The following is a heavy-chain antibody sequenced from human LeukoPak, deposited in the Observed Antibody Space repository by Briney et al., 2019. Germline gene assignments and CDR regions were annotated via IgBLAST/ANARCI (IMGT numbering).Heavy chain of an antibody. CDR3: ARSVMATGDY. V-gene: IGHV4-34*01. Sequence: PSETLSLTCAVYGGSFSGYYWSWIRQPPGKGLEWIGEINHSGSTNYNPSLKSRVTISVDTSKNQFSLKLSSVTAADTAVYYCARSVMATGDYWGQGTLVTVPS. J-gene: IGHJ4*02. CDR2: INHSGST. D-gene: IGHD5-24*01. CDR1: GGSFSGYY.